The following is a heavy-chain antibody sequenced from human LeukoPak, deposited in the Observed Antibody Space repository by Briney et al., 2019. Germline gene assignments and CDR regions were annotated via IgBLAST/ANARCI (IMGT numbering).Heavy chain of an antibody. CDR2: IWYDGSNK. V-gene: IGHV3-33*01. D-gene: IGHD3-10*02. Sequence: GRSLGLSCAASGFIFSSKGIHWVRQAPGKGLEWVVVIWYDGSNKNYADSVKGRFTISRDNSKNTLHLQMNSLRAEDTAVYYCARESHVDYYYGMDVWGQGTTVTVSS. J-gene: IGHJ6*02. CDR1: GFIFSSKG. CDR3: ARESHVDYYYGMDV.